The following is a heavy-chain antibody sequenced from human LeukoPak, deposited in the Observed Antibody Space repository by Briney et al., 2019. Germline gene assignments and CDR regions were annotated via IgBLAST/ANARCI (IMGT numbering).Heavy chain of an antibody. CDR2: MNPKSGNT. CDR3: ARGTPDCTSASCYNY. CDR1: GYTFTSYG. Sequence: GASVKVSCKASGYTFTSYGISWVRQAPGQGLEWMGWMNPKSGNTGYTQKFQGRVTMTRDTSISTAYMELSSLTSEDTAMYYCARGTPDCTSASCYNYWGQGTLVTVSS. V-gene: IGHV1-8*02. J-gene: IGHJ4*02. D-gene: IGHD2-2*02.